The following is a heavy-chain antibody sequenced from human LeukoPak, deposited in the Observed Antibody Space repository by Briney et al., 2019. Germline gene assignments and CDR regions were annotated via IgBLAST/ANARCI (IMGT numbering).Heavy chain of an antibody. J-gene: IGHJ4*02. CDR1: GFTFSRYW. D-gene: IGHD2-15*01. CDR3: AKGDRVVVAATLPDY. V-gene: IGHV3-9*01. Sequence: GGSLRLSCAASGFTFSRYWMSWVRQAPGKGLEWVSGISWNSSSIGYADSVKGRFTISRDNAKNSLYLQMNGLRAEDTALYYCAKGDRVVVAATLPDYWGQGTLVTVSS. CDR2: ISWNSSSI.